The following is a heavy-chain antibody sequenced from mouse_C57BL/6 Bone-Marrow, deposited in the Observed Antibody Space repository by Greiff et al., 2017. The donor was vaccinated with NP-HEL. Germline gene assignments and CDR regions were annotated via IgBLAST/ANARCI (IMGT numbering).Heavy chain of an antibody. D-gene: IGHD3-2*02. Sequence: QVQLQQSGAELARPGASVKLSCKASGYTFTSYGISWVKQRTGQGLEWIGEIYPRSGNTYYNEKFKGKATRTADKSSSTAYMELRSLTSEDSAVYFCARQLRLRSYAMDYWGQGTSVTVSS. CDR3: ARQLRLRSYAMDY. V-gene: IGHV1-81*01. J-gene: IGHJ4*01. CDR1: GYTFTSYG. CDR2: IYPRSGNT.